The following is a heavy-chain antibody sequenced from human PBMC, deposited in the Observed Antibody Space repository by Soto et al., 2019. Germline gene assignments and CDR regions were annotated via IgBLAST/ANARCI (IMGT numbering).Heavy chain of an antibody. V-gene: IGHV3-30*18. Sequence: QVQLVESGGGVVQPGRSLRLSCAASGFTFSSYGMHWVRQAPGKGLEWVAVISYDGSNKYYADSVKGRFTISRDNSKNTLYLHMNSMRAEATAVYYCAKDLLRPGRAYGMDVWGQGTTVTVSS. CDR1: GFTFSSYG. CDR2: ISYDGSNK. J-gene: IGHJ6*02. CDR3: AKDLLRPGRAYGMDV. D-gene: IGHD6-25*01.